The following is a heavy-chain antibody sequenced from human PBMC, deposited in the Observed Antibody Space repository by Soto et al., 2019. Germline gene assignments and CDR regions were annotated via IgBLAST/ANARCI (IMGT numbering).Heavy chain of an antibody. D-gene: IGHD4-4*01. CDR1: GGSISSGGYY. J-gene: IGHJ5*02. CDR2: IYYSGST. CDR3: ARAFYSNLNWFDP. V-gene: IGHV4-31*03. Sequence: PSETLSLTCTVSGGSISSGGYYWSWIRQHPGKGLEWIGYIYYSGSTYYNPSLKSRVTISVDTSKNQFSLKLSSVTAADTAVYYCARAFYSNLNWFDPWGQGTLVTVSS.